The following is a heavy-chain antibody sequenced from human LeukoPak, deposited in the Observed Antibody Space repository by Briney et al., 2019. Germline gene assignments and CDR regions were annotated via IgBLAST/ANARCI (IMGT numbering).Heavy chain of an antibody. D-gene: IGHD6-19*01. CDR2: ISGSGGST. CDR3: AKDALPLGQWLVIDY. V-gene: IGHV3-23*01. Sequence: QSGGSLRLSCAASGFTFSSYAMSWVRQAPGRGLEWVSAISGSGGSTYYADSVKGRFTISRDNSKNTLYLQMNSLRAEDTAVYYCAKDALPLGQWLVIDYWGQGTLVTVSS. J-gene: IGHJ4*02. CDR1: GFTFSSYA.